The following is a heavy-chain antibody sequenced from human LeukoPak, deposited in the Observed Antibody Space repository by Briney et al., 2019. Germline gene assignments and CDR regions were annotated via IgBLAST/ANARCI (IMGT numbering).Heavy chain of an antibody. D-gene: IGHD3-10*01. Sequence: GSLRLSCAASEFSVGSNYMTWVRQAPGKGLEWIGEINHSGSTNYNPSLKSRVTISVDTSKNQFSLKLSSVTAADTAVYYCAGRGYYYGSGTPWGQGTLVTVSS. CDR2: INHSGST. J-gene: IGHJ4*02. CDR1: EFSVGSNY. CDR3: AGRGYYYGSGTP. V-gene: IGHV4-34*01.